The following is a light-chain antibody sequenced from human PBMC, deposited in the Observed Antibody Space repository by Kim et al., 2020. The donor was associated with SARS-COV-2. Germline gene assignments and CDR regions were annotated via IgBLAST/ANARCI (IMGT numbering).Light chain of an antibody. J-gene: IGKJ1*01. Sequence: EIVLTQSPATLSLSPGERATLSCRASQSVSSYLAWYQQKPGQAPRLLIYHASNRATGIPARFSGSGSGTDFTLTISSLEPEDFAVYYCQQRSNWPTFGQGTKVDIK. CDR3: QQRSNWPT. CDR2: HAS. V-gene: IGKV3-11*01. CDR1: QSVSSY.